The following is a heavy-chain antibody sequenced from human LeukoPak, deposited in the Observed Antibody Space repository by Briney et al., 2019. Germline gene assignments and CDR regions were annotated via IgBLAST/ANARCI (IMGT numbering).Heavy chain of an antibody. CDR3: ARDLIFASGSNWFDP. D-gene: IGHD3-22*01. CDR2: VNPNSGGT. Sequence: GASVKVSCKASGYTFTDYYMHWVRQAPGQGLEWMGRVNPNSGGTNYAQKFQGRVTMTRDTSISTAYMELSRLRSDDTAVYYCARDLIFASGSNWFDPWGQGTLVTVSS. CDR1: GYTFTDYY. J-gene: IGHJ5*02. V-gene: IGHV1-2*06.